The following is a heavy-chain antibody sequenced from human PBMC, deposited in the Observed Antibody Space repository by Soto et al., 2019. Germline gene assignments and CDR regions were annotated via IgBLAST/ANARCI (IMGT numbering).Heavy chain of an antibody. D-gene: IGHD2-21*01. J-gene: IGHJ6*03. CDR3: ATTYCGGDCPQYYYMDV. CDR1: GGSISSYY. V-gene: IGHV4-59*08. Sequence: PSETLSLTCTVSGGSISSYYWSWIRQPPGKGLEWIGYIYYSGSTNYNPSLKSRVTISVDTSKNQFSLKLSSVTAADTAVYYCATTYCGGDCPQYYYMDVWGKGTTVTVSS. CDR2: IYYSGST.